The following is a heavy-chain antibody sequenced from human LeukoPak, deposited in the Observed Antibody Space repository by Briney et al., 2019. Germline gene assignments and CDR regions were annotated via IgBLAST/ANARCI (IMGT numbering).Heavy chain of an antibody. CDR2: ISGSGGST. V-gene: IGHV3-23*01. D-gene: IGHD3-22*01. J-gene: IGHJ4*02. CDR3: AKVRTGSGYIFDY. CDR1: GFTFSNFA. Sequence: GGSLRLSCVASGFTFSNFAMSWVRQAPGKGLEWVSSISGSGGSTYYADSVKGRFTISRDNSKKMLYLQVNSLRAEDTAVYYCAKVRTGSGYIFDYWGQGTLVTVSS.